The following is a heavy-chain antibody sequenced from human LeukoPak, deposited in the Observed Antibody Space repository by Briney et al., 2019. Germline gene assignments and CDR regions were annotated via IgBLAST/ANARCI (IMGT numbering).Heavy chain of an antibody. J-gene: IGHJ5*02. Sequence: GGSLRLSCAASGFTFSSHAMNWVRQAPGKGLEWVSSIGGIGASTYYADSVKGRFTISRDNSKNTLYLRMNSLRAEDTALYYCAKAAYGDYVNWFDPWGQGILVIVSS. V-gene: IGHV3-23*01. CDR2: IGGIGAST. CDR3: AKAAYGDYVNWFDP. D-gene: IGHD4-17*01. CDR1: GFTFSSHA.